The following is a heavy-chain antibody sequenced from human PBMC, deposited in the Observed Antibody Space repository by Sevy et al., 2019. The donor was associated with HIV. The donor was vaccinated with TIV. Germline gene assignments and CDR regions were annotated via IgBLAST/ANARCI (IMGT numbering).Heavy chain of an antibody. V-gene: IGHV4-39*01. Sequence: SETLSLTCTVSGGSISSSSYYWGWIRQPPGKGLEWIGSIYYSGSTYYNPSLKSRVTISVDTSKNQFSLKLSSVTAADTAVYYCARRGKYSSSWRIPYYYYYGMDVWGQGTTVTVSS. CDR1: GGSISSSSYY. CDR3: ARRGKYSSSWRIPYYYYYGMDV. D-gene: IGHD6-13*01. CDR2: IYYSGST. J-gene: IGHJ6*02.